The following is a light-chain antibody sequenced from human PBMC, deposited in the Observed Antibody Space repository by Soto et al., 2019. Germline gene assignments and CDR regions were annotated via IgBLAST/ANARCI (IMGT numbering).Light chain of an antibody. V-gene: IGLV2-14*01. J-gene: IGLJ1*01. CDR1: NSDIAYNF. Sequence: QSALTQPASVSGSPGQSITISCTGTNSDIAYNFVSWYQQHPGKAPKLMIYEVSNRPSGVSNRFSGSKSGNTASLTISGLQADDEADYYCSSSTTTDTLRVFGTGTKVTVL. CDR3: SSSTTTDTLRV. CDR2: EVS.